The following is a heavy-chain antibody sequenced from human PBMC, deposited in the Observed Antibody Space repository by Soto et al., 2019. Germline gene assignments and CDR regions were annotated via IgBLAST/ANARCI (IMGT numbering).Heavy chain of an antibody. CDR3: VSYDFWSRSLDY. D-gene: IGHD3-3*01. CDR2: FYTGGST. Sequence: EVQLVESGGGLVQPGGSLRLSCAVSGFTVSSNYMSWVRQAPGKGLEWVSIFYTGGSTYYSDSVKGRFTISRDNSKNTLYLQMNSLREEDMAVYYCVSYDFWSRSLDYWGQGTRVTVSS. V-gene: IGHV3-66*01. J-gene: IGHJ4*02. CDR1: GFTVSSNY.